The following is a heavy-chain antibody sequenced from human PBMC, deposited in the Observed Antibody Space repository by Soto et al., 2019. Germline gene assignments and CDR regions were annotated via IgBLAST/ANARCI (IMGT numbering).Heavy chain of an antibody. V-gene: IGHV1-8*01. Sequence: ASVKVSCKASGYTFTSYDINWVRQATGQGLEWMGWMNPNSGNTGYAQKFQGRVTMTRNTSISTAYMELSSLRSEDTAVYYCARSGETTIGYYYYMDVWGKGTTVTVSS. CDR3: ARSGETTIGYYYYMDV. J-gene: IGHJ6*03. CDR2: MNPNSGNT. CDR1: GYTFTSYD. D-gene: IGHD4-4*01.